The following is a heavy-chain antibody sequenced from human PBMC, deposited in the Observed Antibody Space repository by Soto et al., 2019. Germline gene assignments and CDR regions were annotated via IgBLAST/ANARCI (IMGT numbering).Heavy chain of an antibody. CDR1: GFTFSNYA. CDR2: ISSSGVSP. J-gene: IGHJ3*01. CDR3: AKARPSGGYYYVEALDV. D-gene: IGHD3-10*02. Sequence: GGSLRLSCAASGFTFSNYAVIWVRQAPGEGLEWVSSISSSGVSPYYTDSVKGRFTISRDNSKNTVYLRMSSLRAEDTAIYYCAKARPSGGYYYVEALDVWGQGTLVTV. V-gene: IGHV3-23*01.